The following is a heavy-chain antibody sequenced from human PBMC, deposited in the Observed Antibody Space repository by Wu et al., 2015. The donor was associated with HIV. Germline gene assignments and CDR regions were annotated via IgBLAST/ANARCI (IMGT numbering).Heavy chain of an antibody. CDR1: GGTFSSFA. Sequence: QVQLVQSGAEVKKPGSSVKVSCEASGGTFSSFAITWVRQAPGQGLEWMGRIIPIFGTTNYAQKFQDRVRLTISADESTNTAYMELSSLRSEDSAMYYCVREVTTVRGVIDYSYHGMDVWGQGTTVTVFS. D-gene: IGHD3-10*01. V-gene: IGHV1-69*13. CDR3: VREVTTVRGVIDYSYHGMDV. J-gene: IGHJ6*02. CDR2: IIPIFGTT.